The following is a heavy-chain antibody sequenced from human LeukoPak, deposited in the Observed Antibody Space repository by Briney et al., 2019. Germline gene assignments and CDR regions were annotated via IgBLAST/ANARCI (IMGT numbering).Heavy chain of an antibody. CDR2: IYHSGST. V-gene: IGHV4-38-2*01. CDR1: GYSISSGYY. CDR3: ARKLYGDYRFDY. J-gene: IGHJ4*02. Sequence: PSETLSLTCAVSGYSISSGYYWGWTRPPPGKGLEWIGSIYHSGSTYYNPSLKSRVTISVDTSKNQFSLKLSSVTAADTAVYYCARKLYGDYRFDYWGQGTLVTVSS. D-gene: IGHD4-17*01.